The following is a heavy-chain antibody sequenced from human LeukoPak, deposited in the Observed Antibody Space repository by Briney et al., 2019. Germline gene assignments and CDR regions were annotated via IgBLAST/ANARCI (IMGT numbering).Heavy chain of an antibody. V-gene: IGHV3-30*18. D-gene: IGHD6-13*01. Sequence: GGSLRLSCAASGFTLNIYAMHWVRQAPGKGLEGGTVISTGGKDKKYADSVKGRFAIPRDNSKNTLDLKMNRLRDEDTAVYYCAKDQTWAAGGYYFDSWGQGTLVTVSS. CDR2: ISTGGKDK. CDR1: GFTLNIYA. J-gene: IGHJ4*02. CDR3: AKDQTWAAGGYYFDS.